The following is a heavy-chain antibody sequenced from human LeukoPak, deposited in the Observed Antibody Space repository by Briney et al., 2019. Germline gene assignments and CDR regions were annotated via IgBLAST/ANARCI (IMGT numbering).Heavy chain of an antibody. V-gene: IGHV1-69*05. CDR1: GGTFSSYA. CDR2: IIPIFGTA. J-gene: IGHJ5*02. CDR3: ARGDGIAAAGPGWFDP. Sequence: ASVKVSCKASGGTFSSYAISWVRQAPGQGLEWMGGIIPIFGTANYAQKFQGRVTITTDESTSTAYMELSSLRSEDTAVYYCARGDGIAAAGPGWFDPWGQGTLVSVSS. D-gene: IGHD6-13*01.